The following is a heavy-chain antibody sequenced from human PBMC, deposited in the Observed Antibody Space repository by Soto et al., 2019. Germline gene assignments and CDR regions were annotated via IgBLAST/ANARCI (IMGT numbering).Heavy chain of an antibody. CDR1: GYTFTGYY. Sequence: GASVKVFCQASGYTFTGYYMHWVRQAPGQGLEWMGSINPNRGGTNYAQKFQRWVTMTRDTSISTAYMERSSLRAEDMTGYYCGRDSDSSGYYCFDAWGQGTLVTVS. CDR2: INPNRGGT. D-gene: IGHD3-22*01. CDR3: GRDSDSSGYYCFDA. V-gene: IGHV1-2*04. J-gene: IGHJ4*02.